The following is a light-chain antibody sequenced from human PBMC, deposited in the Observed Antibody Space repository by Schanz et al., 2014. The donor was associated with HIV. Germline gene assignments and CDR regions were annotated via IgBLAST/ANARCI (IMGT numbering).Light chain of an antibody. J-gene: IGKJ2*01. CDR3: QQYNRYSAT. Sequence: AIQMTQSPSSLSASVGDRVAITCRASQGINNYLAWYQQKPGKVPKLLIYEASSLKSGVPSRFSGSGSGTTFTLTISSLQPDDFATYYCQQYNRYSATFGPGTKLELK. V-gene: IGKV1-13*02. CDR1: QGINNY. CDR2: EAS.